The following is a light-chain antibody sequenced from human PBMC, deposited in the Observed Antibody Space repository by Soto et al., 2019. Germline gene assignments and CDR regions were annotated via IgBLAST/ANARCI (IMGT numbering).Light chain of an antibody. Sequence: QSVLTQPPSASGSPGQSVTISCTGTSSDVGGYNYVSWYQQHPGKAPKLMIYEVSKRPSGVPDRFSGSKSGNTASLTVSGLQAEVVRDYYSGPYAGGKNVVFGGGT. CDR1: SSDVGGYNY. CDR2: EVS. V-gene: IGLV2-8*01. CDR3: GPYAGGKNVV. J-gene: IGLJ2*01.